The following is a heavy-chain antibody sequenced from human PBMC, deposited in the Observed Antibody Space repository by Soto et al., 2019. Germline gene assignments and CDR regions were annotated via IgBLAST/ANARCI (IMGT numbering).Heavy chain of an antibody. V-gene: IGHV1-69*01. CDR3: AREVVTETTGGSFDS. CDR2: IIPFFGTP. D-gene: IGHD2-21*02. Sequence: QVQLVQSGADVRKSGSSVRVSCTASGGGTFSNDGISWVRQAPGQGLEWLGRIIPFFGTPDYTQSFQGRLTITADASTGTVYMDLRSLKPDDTAVYYCAREVVTETTGGSFDSWGQGTLVTVSS. J-gene: IGHJ4*02. CDR1: GGGTFSNDG.